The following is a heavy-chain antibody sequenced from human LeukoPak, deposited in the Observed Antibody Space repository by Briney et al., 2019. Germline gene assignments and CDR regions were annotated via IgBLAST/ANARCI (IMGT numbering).Heavy chain of an antibody. Sequence: GGSLRLSCAASGFTFSSYSMNWVRQAPGKGLEWVSSISSSSSYIYYADSVKGRFTISRDNPKNSLYLQMNSLRAEDTAVYYCARGSGSYYGGYWGQGTLVTVSS. CDR3: ARGSGSYYGGY. CDR1: GFTFSSYS. D-gene: IGHD1-26*01. CDR2: ISSSSSYI. J-gene: IGHJ4*02. V-gene: IGHV3-21*01.